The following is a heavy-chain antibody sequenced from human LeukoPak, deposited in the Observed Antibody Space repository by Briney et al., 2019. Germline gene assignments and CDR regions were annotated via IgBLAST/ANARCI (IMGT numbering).Heavy chain of an antibody. CDR2: INHDATEK. V-gene: IGHV3-7*03. J-gene: IGHJ4*02. Sequence: PGGSLRLSCVASGFSFDSYWMNWVRQAPGRGLEWVANINHDATEKYYVDSVKGRFTISRDNSKNTLYLQMNSLRVEDTAVYYCAKGLPYESRAYYDRLFDEWGQGTLVTVSS. CDR1: GFSFDSYW. CDR3: AKGLPYESRAYYDRLFDE. D-gene: IGHD3-22*01.